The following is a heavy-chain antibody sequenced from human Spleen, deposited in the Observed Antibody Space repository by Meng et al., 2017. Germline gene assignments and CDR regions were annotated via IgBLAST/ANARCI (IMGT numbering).Heavy chain of an antibody. CDR2: INSGGDTT. CDR1: GFTFSDNA. Sequence: GGSLRLSCAASGFTFSDNAMTWVRQAPGKGLEWVSGINSGGDTTYYADSVKGRFIISRDNSKNTLFLQTNSLRVEDTAVYYCAKGGTITGRVRWFDPWGQGTLVTVSS. D-gene: IGHD6-25*01. J-gene: IGHJ5*02. CDR3: AKGGTITGRVRWFDP. V-gene: IGHV3-23*01.